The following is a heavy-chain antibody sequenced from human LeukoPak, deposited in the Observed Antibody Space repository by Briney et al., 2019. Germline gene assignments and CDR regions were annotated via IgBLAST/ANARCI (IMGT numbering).Heavy chain of an antibody. D-gene: IGHD3-10*01. CDR3: ARGWDTMVRGASRRSASYHGMDV. Sequence: PGGSLRLSCAASGFSFSDYSMNWVRRAPGRGLEWLSYISSGSERIDHADSVKGRFTISRDNAKNSLYLQMNSLRAEDTAVYYCARGWDTMVRGASRRSASYHGMDVWGQGTTVAVSS. J-gene: IGHJ6*02. CDR2: ISSGSERI. V-gene: IGHV3-48*04. CDR1: GFSFSDYS.